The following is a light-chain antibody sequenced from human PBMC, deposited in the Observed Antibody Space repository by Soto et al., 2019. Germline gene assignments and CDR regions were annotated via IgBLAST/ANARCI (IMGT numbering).Light chain of an antibody. Sequence: QSVLTQSPSASASLGASVTLTCTLSSGHSGYDIAWHQQQPEKGPRYLMRLNSGGTYTRGDGIPDRFSGSSSVTERYLTISSLQSEDEADYYCQTWGTGYRLFGGGTKLTVL. CDR1: SGHSGYD. J-gene: IGLJ2*01. CDR3: QTWGTGYRL. V-gene: IGLV4-69*01. CDR2: LNSGGTY.